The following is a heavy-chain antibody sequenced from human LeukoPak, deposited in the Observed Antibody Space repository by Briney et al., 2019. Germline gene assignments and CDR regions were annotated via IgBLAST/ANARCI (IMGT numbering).Heavy chain of an antibody. CDR2: LRGDGDT. Sequence: GGSLRLSCEASGFIFSNYAMSWVRQAPARGLEWVSSLRGDGDTFYADSVKGRFTLSRDDSRNTVYLHLNNLRVEDTAIYYCAKESWVSDADAVLWGQGTLVTVYS. D-gene: IGHD3-10*01. V-gene: IGHV3-23*01. CDR3: AKESWVSDADAVL. J-gene: IGHJ4*02. CDR1: GFIFSNYA.